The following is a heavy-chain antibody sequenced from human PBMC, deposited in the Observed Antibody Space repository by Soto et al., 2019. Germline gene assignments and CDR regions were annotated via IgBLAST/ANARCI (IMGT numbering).Heavy chain of an antibody. J-gene: IGHJ4*02. CDR3: ARVQGVRGVIPDY. D-gene: IGHD3-10*01. CDR2: IYYSGST. Sequence: SETLSLTCTVSGGSISSYYWSWIRQPPGKGLEWIGYIYYSGSTNYNPSLKSRVTISVDTSKNQFSLKLSSVTAADTAVYYCARVQGVRGVIPDYWGQGTLVTVSS. CDR1: GGSISSYY. V-gene: IGHV4-59*01.